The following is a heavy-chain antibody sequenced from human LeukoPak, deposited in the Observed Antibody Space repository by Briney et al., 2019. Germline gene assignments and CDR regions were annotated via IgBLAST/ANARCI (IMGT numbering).Heavy chain of an antibody. CDR2: ISASGGST. CDR3: AKDRSSNWYDKYFQH. D-gene: IGHD6-13*01. J-gene: IGHJ1*01. CDR1: GGTFSSYA. V-gene: IGHV3-23*01. Sequence: ASVKVSCKASGGTFSSYAMTWVRQAPGKGLEWVSSISASGGSTYYTDSVKGRFTISRDDSRDTVYLQMNSLGAEDTAVYYCAKDRSSNWYDKYFQHWGQGTLVTVSS.